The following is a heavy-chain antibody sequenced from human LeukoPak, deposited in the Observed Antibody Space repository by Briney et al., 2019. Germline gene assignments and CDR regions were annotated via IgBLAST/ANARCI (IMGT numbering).Heavy chain of an antibody. V-gene: IGHV4-59*08. Sequence: PSETLSLTCTVSGGSISSYYWSWIRQPPGKGLEWIGYIYYSGSTNYNPSLKSRVTISVDTSKNQFSLKLSSVTAADTAVYYCARQGSSSWYPVGYWGQGTLVTVSS. CDR3: ARQGSSSWYPVGY. CDR1: GGSISSYY. J-gene: IGHJ4*02. CDR2: IYYSGST. D-gene: IGHD6-13*01.